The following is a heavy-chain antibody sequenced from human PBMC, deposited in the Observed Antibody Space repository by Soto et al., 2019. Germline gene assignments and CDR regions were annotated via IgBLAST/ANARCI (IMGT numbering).Heavy chain of an antibody. J-gene: IGHJ6*02. CDR3: IATFYYYYGMDV. CDR2: IKSKTDGGTT. Sequence: GGSLRLSCAASGFTFSNAWMNWVRQAPGKGLEWVGRIKSKTDGGTTDYAAPVKGRFTISRDDSKNTLYLQMNSLKTEDTAVYYGIATFYYYYGMDVWGQGTTVTVSS. V-gene: IGHV3-15*07. CDR1: GFTFSNAW.